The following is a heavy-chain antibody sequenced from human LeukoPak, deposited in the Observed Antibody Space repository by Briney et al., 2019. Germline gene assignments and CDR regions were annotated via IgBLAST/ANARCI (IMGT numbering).Heavy chain of an antibody. J-gene: IGHJ2*01. D-gene: IGHD1-26*01. CDR1: GFTFSRFA. V-gene: IGHV3-23*01. Sequence: PGGSLRLSCVASGFTFSRFAMSWVRQAAGSGLEWVSAIRADGGITYYADSVKGRFTVSRDNSKNTLFLQMNSLRADDTAAYYCAKSPQWEPRYFEVWGRGTLVAVSS. CDR2: IRADGGIT. CDR3: AKSPQWEPRYFEV.